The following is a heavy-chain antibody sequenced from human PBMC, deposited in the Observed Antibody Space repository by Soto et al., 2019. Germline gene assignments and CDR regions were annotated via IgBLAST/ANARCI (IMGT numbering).Heavy chain of an antibody. CDR3: AQIQVVPAAADAFDI. Sequence: ASVKVSCKASGYTFTSYYMHWVRQAPGQGLEWMGIINPSGGSTSYAQKFQGRVTMTRDTSTSTVYMELSSLRSEDTAVYYCAQIQVVPAAADAFDIWGQGTMVTVSS. CDR1: GYTFTSYY. V-gene: IGHV1-46*01. J-gene: IGHJ3*02. D-gene: IGHD2-2*01. CDR2: INPSGGST.